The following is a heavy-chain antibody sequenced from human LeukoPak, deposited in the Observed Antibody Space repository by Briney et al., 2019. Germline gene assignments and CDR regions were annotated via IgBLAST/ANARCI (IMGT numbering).Heavy chain of an antibody. CDR3: ASYSSSSEIFYYYYYYYMDV. CDR1: GGSISSSSYY. CDR2: IYYSGST. D-gene: IGHD6-6*01. Sequence: PSETLSLTCTVSGGSISSSSYYWGWIRQPPGKGLEWIGSIYYSGSTYYNPSLKSRVTISVGTSKNQFSLKLSSVTAADTAVYYCASYSSSSEIFYYYYYYYMDVWGKGTTVTVSS. J-gene: IGHJ6*03. V-gene: IGHV4-39*01.